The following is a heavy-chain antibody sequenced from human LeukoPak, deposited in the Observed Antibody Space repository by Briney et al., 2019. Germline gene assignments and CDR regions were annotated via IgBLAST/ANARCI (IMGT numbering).Heavy chain of an antibody. CDR2: IYHSGST. J-gene: IGHJ5*02. V-gene: IGHV4-38-2*02. Sequence: PSETLSLTCTVSDYSISSGYYWDWIRQPPGKGLEWIGSIYHSGSTYYNPSLKSRVTISVDTSKNQFSLKLSSVTAADTAVYYCARTIWSGYYYGWFDPWGQGTLVTVSS. D-gene: IGHD3-3*01. CDR1: DYSISSGYY. CDR3: ARTIWSGYYYGWFDP.